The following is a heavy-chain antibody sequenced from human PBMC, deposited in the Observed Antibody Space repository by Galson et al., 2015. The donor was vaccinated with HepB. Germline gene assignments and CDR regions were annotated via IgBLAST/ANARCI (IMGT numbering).Heavy chain of an antibody. Sequence: SLRLSCAASGFTLSSYALHWVRQAPGKGLEWVAFISYDGTSKYYADSVKGRLTISRDNSKNTLYLQMSSLRAEDTAVYYCARGGVVVVITEIDYWGQGTLVTVSS. D-gene: IGHD3-22*01. CDR3: ARGGVVVVITEIDY. V-gene: IGHV3-30*04. CDR1: GFTLSSYA. J-gene: IGHJ4*02. CDR2: ISYDGTSK.